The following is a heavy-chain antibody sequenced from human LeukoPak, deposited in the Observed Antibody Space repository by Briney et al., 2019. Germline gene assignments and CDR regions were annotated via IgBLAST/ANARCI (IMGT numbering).Heavy chain of an antibody. CDR3: ARYLDTAMVRAGYFDY. CDR2: IYYSGSA. J-gene: IGHJ4*02. D-gene: IGHD5-18*01. V-gene: IGHV4-61*01. Sequence: PPETLSLTCTVSGASVSSDNYYWSWIRQPPGKGLEWIGYIYYSGSANYNPSLKSRVTISVDTSKNQFSLKLRSVTAADTAVYYCARYLDTAMVRAGYFDYWGQGTLVTVSS. CDR1: GASVSSDNYY.